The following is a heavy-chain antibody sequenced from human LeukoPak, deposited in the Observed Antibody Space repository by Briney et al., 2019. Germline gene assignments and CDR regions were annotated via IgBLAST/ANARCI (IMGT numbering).Heavy chain of an antibody. CDR2: ISSSSSTI. CDR1: GFTFSSYS. V-gene: IGHV3-48*02. D-gene: IGHD5-24*01. Sequence: GGSLRLSCAASGFTFSSYSMNWVRQAPGKGLEWVSYISSSSSTIYYADSVKGRFTISRDNAKNSVYLQMNSLRDEDTAVYYCARASNPWLQLTWGQGTLVTVSS. J-gene: IGHJ5*02. CDR3: ARASNPWLQLT.